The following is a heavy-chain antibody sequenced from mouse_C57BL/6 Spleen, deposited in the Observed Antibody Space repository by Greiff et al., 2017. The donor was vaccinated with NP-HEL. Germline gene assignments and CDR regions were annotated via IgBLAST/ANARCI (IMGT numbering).Heavy chain of an antibody. D-gene: IGHD4-1*02. CDR2: IHPTSGST. V-gene: IGHV1-64*01. CDR3: AREGANWDYY. Sequence: QVQLQQPGAELVKPGASVKLSCKASGYTFTSYWMHWVKQRPGQGLEWIGMIHPTSGSTNYNEKFKSKATLTVDNSSSTAYMQLSSLTSEDSAVYYCAREGANWDYYWGQGTTLTVSS. CDR1: GYTFTSYW. J-gene: IGHJ2*01.